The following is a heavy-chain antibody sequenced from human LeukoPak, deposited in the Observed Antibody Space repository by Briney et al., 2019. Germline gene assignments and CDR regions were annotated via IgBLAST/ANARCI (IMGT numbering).Heavy chain of an antibody. CDR3: ARVATGGTDRLDY. CDR1: GGSISSSNC. Sequence: PSGSLSLTCAVSGGSISSSNCWSWVRQPPGKRREWIGEIYHSGSTNYNPSLKSRVTISVDKSKNQFSLQLASVTAADTAVYYCARVATGGTDRLDYLGQGTLVTVSS. CDR2: IYHSGST. V-gene: IGHV4-4*02. J-gene: IGHJ4*02. D-gene: IGHD6-13*01.